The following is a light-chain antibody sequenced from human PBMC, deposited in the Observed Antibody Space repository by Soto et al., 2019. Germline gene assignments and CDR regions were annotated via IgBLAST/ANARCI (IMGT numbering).Light chain of an antibody. Sequence: QTVVTQEPSFSVSPGGTVTLTCGLSSGPVSTSYYPSWYQQTPGQAPRTLIYNTYTRSSGVPDRFSGSILGNKAALTITGAQADDECDYYCVVYLGNGISVFGGGTKLTVL. J-gene: IGLJ2*01. CDR1: SGPVSTSYY. CDR3: VVYLGNGISV. V-gene: IGLV8-61*01. CDR2: NTY.